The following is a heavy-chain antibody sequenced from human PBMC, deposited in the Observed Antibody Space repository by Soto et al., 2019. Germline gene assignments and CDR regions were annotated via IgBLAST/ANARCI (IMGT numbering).Heavy chain of an antibody. CDR2: ISVSGGST. CDR3: AKTVDTAMVGDNWFDP. J-gene: IGHJ5*02. Sequence: EVQLLESGGGLVQPGGSLRLSCAASGFTFSRYAMSWVRQAPGKGLEWVSAISVSGGSTYYADSVKGRFTISRDNSKNTLYLQMSSLRAEDTAVYYCAKTVDTAMVGDNWFDPWGQGTLVTVSS. V-gene: IGHV3-23*01. D-gene: IGHD5-18*01. CDR1: GFTFSRYA.